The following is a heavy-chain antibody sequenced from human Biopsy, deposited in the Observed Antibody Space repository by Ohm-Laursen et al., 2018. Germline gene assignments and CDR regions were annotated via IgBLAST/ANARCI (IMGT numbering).Heavy chain of an antibody. V-gene: IGHV4-59*11. D-gene: IGHD3-10*01. CDR3: ARGSKEDGGMYFQH. CDR1: GGSFTRHY. J-gene: IGHJ1*01. Sequence: GTLSLTCAVSGGSFTRHYWTWIRQPPGKGLEWIGHISHTGYTSYNPSLKSRVTISIDTSRKHFSLRLTSVTAADTAVYYCARGSKEDGGMYFQHWGQGTLVTVSS. CDR2: ISHTGYT.